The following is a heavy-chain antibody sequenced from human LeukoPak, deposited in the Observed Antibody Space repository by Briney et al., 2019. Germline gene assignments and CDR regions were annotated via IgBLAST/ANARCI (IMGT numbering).Heavy chain of an antibody. CDR1: GGSISSSNW. Sequence: SETLSLTCAVSGGSISSSNWWSWVRQPPGKGLEWIGEIYHSGSTNYNPSLKSRVTISVDKSKNQFSLKLSSVTAADTAVYYCARENSGSFPCPPDYLGQGPLVTVSS. CDR3: ARENSGSFPCPPDY. V-gene: IGHV4-4*02. CDR2: IYHSGST. D-gene: IGHD1-26*01. J-gene: IGHJ4*02.